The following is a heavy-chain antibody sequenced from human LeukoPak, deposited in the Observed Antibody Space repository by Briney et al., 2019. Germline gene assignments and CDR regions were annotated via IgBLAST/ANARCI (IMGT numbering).Heavy chain of an antibody. CDR2: INPNSGGT. V-gene: IGHV1-2*04. J-gene: IGHJ5*02. Sequence: ASVKVSCKASGYTFTGYYMHWVRQAPGQGLEWMGWINPNSGGTNYAQKFQGWVTMTRDTSISTAYMELSRLRSDDTAVYYCARAEDQGRYFDWLPGFDPWGQGTLVTVSS. CDR1: GYTFTGYY. CDR3: ARAEDQGRYFDWLPGFDP. D-gene: IGHD3-9*01.